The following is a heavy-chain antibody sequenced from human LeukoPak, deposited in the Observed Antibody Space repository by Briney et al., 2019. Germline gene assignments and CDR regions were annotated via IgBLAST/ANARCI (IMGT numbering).Heavy chain of an antibody. CDR3: AKDPPYGDYDAFDI. CDR2: ISVSGNT. Sequence: PGGSLRLSCAASGFTLSSYAMSWVRQGPGKGLEWVSAISVSGNTYHADSVKGRFTISRDNSKNTLYLQMNSLRAEDTAVYYCAKDPPYGDYDAFDIWGQGTMVTVSS. J-gene: IGHJ3*02. D-gene: IGHD4-17*01. V-gene: IGHV3-23*01. CDR1: GFTLSSYA.